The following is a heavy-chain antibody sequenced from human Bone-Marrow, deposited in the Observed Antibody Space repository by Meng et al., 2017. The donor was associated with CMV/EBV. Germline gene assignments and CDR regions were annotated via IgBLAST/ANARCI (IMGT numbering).Heavy chain of an antibody. D-gene: IGHD3-10*01. CDR1: TRGVG. Sequence: TRGVGVGWIRPPPGKALEWLALIYWNDDKRYSPSLKRRLTITKDTSKNQVVLTMTNMDPVDTATYYCAHTPPPHYYYGSGSYSFDYWGQGTLVTVSS. CDR3: AHTPPPHYYYGSGSYSFDY. J-gene: IGHJ4*02. CDR2: IYWNDDK. V-gene: IGHV2-5*01.